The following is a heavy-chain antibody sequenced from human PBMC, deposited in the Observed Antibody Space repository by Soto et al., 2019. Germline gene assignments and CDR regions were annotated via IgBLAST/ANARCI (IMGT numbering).Heavy chain of an antibody. CDR1: GFTFSSYG. V-gene: IGHV3-30*18. J-gene: IGHJ4*02. CDR3: AKDQGNWNYAYFDY. CDR2: ISYDGSNK. D-gene: IGHD1-7*01. Sequence: GGSLRLSCAASGFTFSSYGMHWVRQAPGKGLEWVAVISYDGSNKYYADSVKGRFTISRDNSKNTLYLQMNSLRAEDTAVYYCAKDQGNWNYAYFDYWGQGTLVTVSS.